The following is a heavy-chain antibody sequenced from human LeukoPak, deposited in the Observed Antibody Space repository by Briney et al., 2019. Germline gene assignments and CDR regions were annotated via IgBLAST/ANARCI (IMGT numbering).Heavy chain of an antibody. Sequence: SGTLSLTCAVSGGSISSSNWWSWVRQPPGKGLEWIGSIYYRESTYYNPSLKSRLTISIDMSKNQFSLKLSSVTAADTAVYYCARHRVVVHWFDPWGQGTLVTVSS. V-gene: IGHV4-4*02. J-gene: IGHJ5*02. CDR2: IYYREST. CDR1: GGSISSSNW. CDR3: ARHRVVVHWFDP. D-gene: IGHD2-15*01.